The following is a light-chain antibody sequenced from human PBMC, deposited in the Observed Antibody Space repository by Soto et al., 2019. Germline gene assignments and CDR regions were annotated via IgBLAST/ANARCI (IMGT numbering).Light chain of an antibody. Sequence: QMTQSPSTLSASIRDRVTITCRASQSVDSRLAWYQQKPGKAPKLLVYDASTLETGVPSRFSGSGSGAEFTLTITGLQPEDIATYSCQHYDSFWSFGQGTKVDNK. CDR3: QHYDSFWS. J-gene: IGKJ1*01. CDR2: DAS. V-gene: IGKV1-5*01. CDR1: QSVDSR.